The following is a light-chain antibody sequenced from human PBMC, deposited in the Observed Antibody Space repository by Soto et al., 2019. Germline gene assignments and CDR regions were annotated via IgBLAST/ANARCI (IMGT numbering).Light chain of an antibody. J-gene: IGLJ2*01. CDR3: CSYTSTSTLL. Sequence: QSLLTQPASVSGSPGQSITISCTGTRSDVGSYDLVSWYQQRPGRAPRLMIFEVAKRPSGISTRFSGSKSGNTASLTISGLQAVDEADYFCCSYTSTSTLLFGGGTELTVL. CDR1: RSDVGSYDL. CDR2: EVA. V-gene: IGLV2-23*01.